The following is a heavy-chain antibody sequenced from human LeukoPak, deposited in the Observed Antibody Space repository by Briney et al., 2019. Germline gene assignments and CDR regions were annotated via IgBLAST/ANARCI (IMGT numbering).Heavy chain of an antibody. CDR1: GRSIGTSAYY. CDR3: ARGRYSYGWNDS. V-gene: IGHV4-31*03. Sequence: SQTLSLTCTVSGRSIGTSAYYCNWFRQHPGKGLEWIGFISDSGSTLYNPSLKNRVTISSDTSKDHFSLKLTSVTAAGMAVYYCARGRYSYGWNDSWGQGNLVTVSS. J-gene: IGHJ5*01. CDR2: ISDSGST. D-gene: IGHD3-16*02.